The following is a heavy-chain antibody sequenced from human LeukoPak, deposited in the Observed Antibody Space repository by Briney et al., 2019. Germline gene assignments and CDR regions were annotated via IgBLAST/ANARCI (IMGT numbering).Heavy chain of an antibody. D-gene: IGHD3-22*01. Sequence: GGSLRLSCAGSGFTFSSYWMTWVRQAPGKGLEWVANIKQDGSEKYYVDSVKDRFTISRDNAKNSLYLQMHSLRAEDTAVYYCARSASHYYDSSGSRYWGQGTLPTVSS. J-gene: IGHJ1*01. V-gene: IGHV3-7*01. CDR3: ARSASHYYDSSGSRY. CDR1: GFTFSSYW. CDR2: IKQDGSEK.